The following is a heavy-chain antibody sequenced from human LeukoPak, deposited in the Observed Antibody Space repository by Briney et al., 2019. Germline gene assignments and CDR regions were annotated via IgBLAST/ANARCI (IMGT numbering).Heavy chain of an antibody. V-gene: IGHV4-4*07. CDR3: ARGSSYNWNVFDY. Sequence: SETLSLTCTVSGGSINSYYWTWLRQPAGKGLEWIGRSYASGSTNYNPSLRSRVTMSVDTSKSQLSLKLSSVTAADTAVYYCARGSSYNWNVFDYWGQGTLVTVSS. J-gene: IGHJ4*02. CDR2: SYASGST. CDR1: GGSINSYY. D-gene: IGHD1-20*01.